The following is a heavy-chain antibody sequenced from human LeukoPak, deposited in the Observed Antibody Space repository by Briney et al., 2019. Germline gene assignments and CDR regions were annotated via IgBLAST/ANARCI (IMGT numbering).Heavy chain of an antibody. CDR3: VASSWAYYFDY. D-gene: IGHD6-13*01. Sequence: GGSLRLSCAASGFDFSSYEMNWVRQAPGKGLEWVSYISSSGSTIYYADSVKGRFTISRDNAKNSQYLQMNSLRVEDTAVYYCVASSWAYYFDYWGQGTLVTVSS. CDR1: GFDFSSYE. V-gene: IGHV3-48*03. J-gene: IGHJ4*02. CDR2: ISSSGSTI.